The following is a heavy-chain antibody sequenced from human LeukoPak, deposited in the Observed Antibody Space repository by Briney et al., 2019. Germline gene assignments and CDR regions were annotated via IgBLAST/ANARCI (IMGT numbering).Heavy chain of an antibody. J-gene: IGHJ3*02. CDR2: ISGRGGST. Sequence: GGSLRLSCAASGFTFSSYAMSWVRQAPGKGLEWVSAISGRGGSTYYADSVKGRFTISRDNSKNTLYLQMNSLRAEDTAVYYCAKDPLSPAVATIYAFDIWGQGPMVTVSS. CDR1: GFTFSSYA. CDR3: AKDPLSPAVATIYAFDI. V-gene: IGHV3-23*01. D-gene: IGHD5-12*01.